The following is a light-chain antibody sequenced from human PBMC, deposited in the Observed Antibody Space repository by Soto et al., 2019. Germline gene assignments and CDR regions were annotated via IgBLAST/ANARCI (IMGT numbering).Light chain of an antibody. Sequence: QSALTQPASVSGSPGQSITISCTGTSSDVGGYNYVSWYQQHPGKAPKLMIYDVSNRPSGVSNRFSGSKSDNTASLTISGLQAEDEAHYYCSSYTSSSTLEGVFGGGTKLTVL. CDR1: SSDVGGYNY. CDR2: DVS. CDR3: SSYTSSSTLEGV. V-gene: IGLV2-14*01. J-gene: IGLJ2*01.